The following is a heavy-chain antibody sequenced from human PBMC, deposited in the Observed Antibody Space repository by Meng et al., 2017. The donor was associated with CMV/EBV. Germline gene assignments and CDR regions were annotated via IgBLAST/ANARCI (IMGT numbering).Heavy chain of an antibody. D-gene: IGHD3-3*01. CDR1: GGSFSGYY. CDR3: ARSGKAFGVDY. V-gene: IGHV4-34*01. CDR2: INHSGST. J-gene: IGHJ4*02. Sequence: LTCAVYGGSFSGYYWSWIRQPPGKGLEWIGEINHSGSTNYNPSLKSRVTISVDTSKNQFSLKLSSVTAADTAVYYCARSGKAFGVDYWGQGTLVTVSS.